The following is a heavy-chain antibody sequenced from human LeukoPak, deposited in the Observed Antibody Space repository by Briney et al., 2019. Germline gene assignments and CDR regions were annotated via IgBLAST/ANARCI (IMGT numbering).Heavy chain of an antibody. V-gene: IGHV4-59*08. CDR3: ARHDPVVNYQHGMDV. Sequence: SSETLSLTCTASGGSISGYFWSCIRQPPGQGLEFIGYIYYTGATLYNPSLKSRVTMSVDTSKNQFSLKLSSVTAADTAVYYCARHDPVVNYQHGMDVWGQGTTVTVSS. J-gene: IGHJ6*02. D-gene: IGHD4-23*01. CDR1: GGSISGYF. CDR2: IYYTGAT.